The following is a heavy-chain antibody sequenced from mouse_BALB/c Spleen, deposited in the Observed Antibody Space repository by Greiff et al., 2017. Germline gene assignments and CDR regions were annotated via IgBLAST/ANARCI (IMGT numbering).Heavy chain of an antibody. D-gene: IGHD2-1*01. CDR2: IRSKSNNYAT. V-gene: IGHV10-1*02. Sequence: EVQLVESGGGLVQPKGSLKLSCAASGFTFNTYAMNWVRQAPGKGLEWVARIRSKSNNYATYYADSVKDRFTISRDDSQSMLYLQMNNLKTEDTAMYYCVRLLWGYYAMDYWGQGTSVTVSS. J-gene: IGHJ4*01. CDR3: VRLLWGYYAMDY. CDR1: GFTFNTYA.